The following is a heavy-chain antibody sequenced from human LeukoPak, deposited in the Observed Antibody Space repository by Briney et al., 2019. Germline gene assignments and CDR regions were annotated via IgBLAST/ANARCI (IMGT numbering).Heavy chain of an antibody. Sequence: GGSLRLSCAASGFTFSSYAMSWVRQAPGKGLEWVSAISGSGGSTYYADSLKGRITISRDNAKNSLYLQMNSLRAEDTAVYYCARGSFYYGSGTYYSYNKFDYWGQGTLVTVSS. J-gene: IGHJ4*02. V-gene: IGHV3-23*01. CDR2: ISGSGGST. CDR3: ARGSFYYGSGTYYSYNKFDY. D-gene: IGHD3-10*01. CDR1: GFTFSSYA.